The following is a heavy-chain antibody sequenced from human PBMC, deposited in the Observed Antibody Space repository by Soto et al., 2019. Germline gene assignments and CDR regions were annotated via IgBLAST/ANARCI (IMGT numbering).Heavy chain of an antibody. CDR3: ARVISPAGDY. V-gene: IGHV1-2*02. J-gene: IGHJ4*02. CDR1: GYSFTDYY. CDR2: INPKSGGT. Sequence: QVQLVQSEAEVKKPGASVKVSCTASGYSFTDYYLHWVRQAPGQGLEWLGWINPKSGGTNYAQRFEDRVNLTRDTSLGTAYLELTSLRSDDTDVYYCARVISPAGDYWGQGTLVTVSS.